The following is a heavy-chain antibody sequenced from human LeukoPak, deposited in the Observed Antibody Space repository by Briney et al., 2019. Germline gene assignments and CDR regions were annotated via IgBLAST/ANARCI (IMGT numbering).Heavy chain of an antibody. CDR3: ARKNDFDI. J-gene: IGHJ3*02. CDR1: GGSITSDH. D-gene: IGHD2/OR15-2a*01. CDR2: IYYSGNT. Sequence: SETLSLTCTVSGGSITSDHWSWIRQPPGKGLEWIGCIYYSGNTYYNPSLKSRVTISVDMSKNQFSLRLTSVTAADTAVYYCARKNDFDIWGQGTLVTVPS. V-gene: IGHV4-59*01.